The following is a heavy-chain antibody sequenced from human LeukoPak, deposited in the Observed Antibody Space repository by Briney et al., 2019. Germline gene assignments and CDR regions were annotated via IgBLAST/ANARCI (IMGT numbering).Heavy chain of an antibody. Sequence: GGSLRLSCAASGFPFSSHWLSWFRQSPGKGLEWVGRIKSKTDGGATDYAAPVKGRFTISRDDSKNTLYLQMNSLKTEDTAVYYCTTNPGDIVVVPAAISFDYWGQGTLVTVSS. J-gene: IGHJ4*02. CDR1: GFPFSSHW. D-gene: IGHD2-2*02. CDR2: IKSKTDGGAT. V-gene: IGHV3-15*01. CDR3: TTNPGDIVVVPAAISFDY.